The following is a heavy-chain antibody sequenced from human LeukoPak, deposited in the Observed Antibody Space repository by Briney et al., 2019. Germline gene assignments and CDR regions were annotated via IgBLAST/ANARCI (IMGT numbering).Heavy chain of an antibody. J-gene: IGHJ5*02. V-gene: IGHV4-4*09. Sequence: PSETLSLTCTVSGGSVSTFYWSWLRQPPGKGLEWIGYIYTSGSTNSNPSLKSRVTISVDTSKNQFSLKVSSVTAADTAVYYCARQDYSSSHFDPWGQGTLVTVPS. CDR3: ARQDYSSSHFDP. CDR1: GGSVSTFY. CDR2: IYTSGST. D-gene: IGHD6-6*01.